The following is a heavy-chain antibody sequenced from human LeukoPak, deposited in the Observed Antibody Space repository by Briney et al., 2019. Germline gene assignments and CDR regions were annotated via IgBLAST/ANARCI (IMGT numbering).Heavy chain of an antibody. Sequence: SETLSLTCTVSGGSISSGSYYWSWLRQPAGKGLEWIGRIYTSGSTNYNPSLKSRVTTSVDTSKNQFSLKLSSVTAADTAVYYCARDRTKLGITYYFDYWGQGTLVTVSS. CDR2: IYTSGST. V-gene: IGHV4-61*02. D-gene: IGHD7-27*01. J-gene: IGHJ4*02. CDR1: GGSISSGSYY. CDR3: ARDRTKLGITYYFDY.